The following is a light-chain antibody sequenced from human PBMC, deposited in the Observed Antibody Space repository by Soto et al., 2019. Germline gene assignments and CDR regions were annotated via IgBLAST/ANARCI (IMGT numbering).Light chain of an antibody. CDR2: KIS. J-gene: IGKJ1*01. V-gene: IGKV2-24*01. Sequence: DVVMTQSPLSLPVTLGQPASISCRSNQSLVHSDVNTYLNWLHQRPGQPPRLLLYKISNRFFGVPDRFSGSGAGTHFTLTINRVEAEDVGVYYCMQATQPTWTFGQGTKVDIK. CDR3: MQATQPTWT. CDR1: QSLVHSDVNTY.